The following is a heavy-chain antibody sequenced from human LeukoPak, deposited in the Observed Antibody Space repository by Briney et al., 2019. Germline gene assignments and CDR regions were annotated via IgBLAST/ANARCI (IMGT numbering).Heavy chain of an antibody. Sequence: GGSLRLSCAASRFTFSSYWMSWVRQAPGKGLEWVANIKQDGSEKYYVDSVKGRFTISRDNAKNSLYLQMNSLRAEDTAVYYCARDLGGSGFDYWGQGTLVTVSS. V-gene: IGHV3-7*01. D-gene: IGHD2-15*01. CDR2: IKQDGSEK. CDR1: RFTFSSYW. CDR3: ARDLGGSGFDY. J-gene: IGHJ4*02.